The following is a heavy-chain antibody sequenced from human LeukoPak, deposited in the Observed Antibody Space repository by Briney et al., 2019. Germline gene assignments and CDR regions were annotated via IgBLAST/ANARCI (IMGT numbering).Heavy chain of an antibody. D-gene: IGHD3-22*01. CDR3: ARFIGSSGYYDY. V-gene: IGHV4-59*01. CDR2: IYSTGIT. CDR1: DGSISGFY. J-gene: IGHJ4*01. Sequence: SEALSLTCTVSDGSISGFYWSWIRQPPGKGLELIGYIYSTGITDYNPSLTSRVTISVDTSKNQFSLKLSSVTAADTAVYYCARFIGSSGYYDYWGHGTLVTVPS.